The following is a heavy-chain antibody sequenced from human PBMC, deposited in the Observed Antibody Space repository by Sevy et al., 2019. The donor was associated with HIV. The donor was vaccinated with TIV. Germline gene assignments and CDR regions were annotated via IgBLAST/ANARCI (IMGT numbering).Heavy chain of an antibody. CDR2: ISYDGSNK. D-gene: IGHD2-15*01. CDR1: GFTFSSYA. J-gene: IGHJ4*02. V-gene: IGHV3-30*04. Sequence: GGSLRLSCAASGFTFSSYAMHWVRQAPGKGLEGVAVISYDGSNKYYADSVKGRFTISRDNSKNTLYLQMNSLRAEDTAVYYCATLDYCSGGSCLFRAGSGVWGQGTLVTVSS. CDR3: ATLDYCSGGSCLFRAGSGV.